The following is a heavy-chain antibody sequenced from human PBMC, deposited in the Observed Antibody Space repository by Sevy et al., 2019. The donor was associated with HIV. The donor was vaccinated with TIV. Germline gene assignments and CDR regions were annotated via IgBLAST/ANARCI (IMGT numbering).Heavy chain of an antibody. CDR2: ISGSGGST. J-gene: IGHJ5*02. Sequence: GGSLRLSCAASGFTFSSYAMSWVRQAPGKGLEWVSAISGSGGSTYYGDSVKGRFTISRDNSKNTLYLQMNSLRAEDTAVYYCAKDVGYCSSTSCWFDPWGQGTLVTVSS. CDR3: AKDVGYCSSTSCWFDP. CDR1: GFTFSSYA. D-gene: IGHD2-2*01. V-gene: IGHV3-23*01.